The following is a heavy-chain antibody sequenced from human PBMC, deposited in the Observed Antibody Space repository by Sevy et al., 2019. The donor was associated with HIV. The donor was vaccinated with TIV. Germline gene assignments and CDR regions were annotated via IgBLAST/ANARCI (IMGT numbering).Heavy chain of an antibody. CDR2: ISGSGGSP. J-gene: IGHJ4*02. D-gene: IGHD3-10*01. Sequence: GGSLRLSCAASGFTFSSYAMSWVRQAPGKGLEWVSAISGSGGSPYYADSVKGRFTISRDNSKNTLYLQMNSLRAEDTAVYYCAKDPVGSAKPVGSFDYWGQGTLVTVSS. V-gene: IGHV3-23*01. CDR1: GFTFSSYA. CDR3: AKDPVGSAKPVGSFDY.